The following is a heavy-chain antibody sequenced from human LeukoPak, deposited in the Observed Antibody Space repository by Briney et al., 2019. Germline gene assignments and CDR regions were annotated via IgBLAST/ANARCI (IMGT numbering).Heavy chain of an antibody. V-gene: IGHV4-31*03. Sequence: SETLSLTCTVSGGPISSGGYYWSWIRQHPGKGLEWIGYIYYSGSTYYNPSLKSRVTISVDTSKNQFSLKLSSVTAADTAVYYCAREVGTVTQNPYYYYGMDVWGQGTTVTVSS. CDR1: GGPISSGGYY. D-gene: IGHD4-11*01. CDR2: IYYSGST. J-gene: IGHJ6*02. CDR3: AREVGTVTQNPYYYYGMDV.